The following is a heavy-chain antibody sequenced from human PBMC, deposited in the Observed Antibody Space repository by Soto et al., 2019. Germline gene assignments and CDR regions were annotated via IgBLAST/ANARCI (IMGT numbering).Heavy chain of an antibody. D-gene: IGHD6-19*01. Sequence: PGGSLRLSCAASGFTFDDYAMHWVQQAPGKGLEWVSGISWNSGSIGYADSVKGRFTISRDNAKNSLYLQMNSLRAEDTALYYCAKDYSSGWAPHYYYYYGMDVWGQGTTVTVSS. CDR3: AKDYSSGWAPHYYYYYGMDV. V-gene: IGHV3-9*01. J-gene: IGHJ6*02. CDR2: ISWNSGSI. CDR1: GFTFDDYA.